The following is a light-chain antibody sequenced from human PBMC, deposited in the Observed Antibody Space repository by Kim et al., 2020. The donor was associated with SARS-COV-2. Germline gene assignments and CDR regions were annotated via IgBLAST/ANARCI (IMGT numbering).Light chain of an antibody. CDR2: GAS. CDR3: QQYESPPMYT. J-gene: IGKJ2*01. Sequence: EIVLTQSPGTLSLSPGERATLSCRASQSVSSSYLAWYQQKPGQAPRLLIYGASSGATGIPDRFSGSGSGTDFTLTISRLEPEDFAVYYCQQYESPPMYTFGQGTKAEI. CDR1: QSVSSSY. V-gene: IGKV3-20*01.